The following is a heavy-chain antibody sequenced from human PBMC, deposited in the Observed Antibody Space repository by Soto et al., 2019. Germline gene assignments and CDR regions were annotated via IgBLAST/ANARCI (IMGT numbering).Heavy chain of an antibody. CDR2: ISAKNGDT. CDR1: GYTFTDYG. V-gene: IGHV1-18*01. J-gene: IGHJ4*02. CDR3: ATYPPETPSVY. Sequence: QVQLVQSGADVKKPGASVRVSCKASGYTFTDYGITWVRQAPGQGLEWMGWISAKNGDTDLAQKFLGRVTLTTDTATGTAYMHLRSLTPDDTAVYYCATYPPETPSVYWGQGTLVTVSS.